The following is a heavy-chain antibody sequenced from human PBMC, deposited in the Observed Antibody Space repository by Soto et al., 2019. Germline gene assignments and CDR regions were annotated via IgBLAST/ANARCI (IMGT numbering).Heavy chain of an antibody. D-gene: IGHD2-15*01. CDR1: GGSISSYY. CDR3: ARVPGYCSGGSCYSGWFDP. J-gene: IGHJ5*02. CDR2: IYYSGST. Sequence: PSETLSLTCTVSGGSISSYYWSWIRQPPGKGLEWIGYIYYSGSTNYNPSLKSRVTISVDTSKNQFSLKLSSVTAADTAVYYCARVPGYCSGGSCYSGWFDPWGQGTLVTVSS. V-gene: IGHV4-59*01.